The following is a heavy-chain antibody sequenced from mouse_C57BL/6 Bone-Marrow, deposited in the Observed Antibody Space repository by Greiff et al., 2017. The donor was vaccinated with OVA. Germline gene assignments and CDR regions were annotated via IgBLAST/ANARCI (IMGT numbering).Heavy chain of an antibody. Sequence: VQLQQSDAELVKPGASVKISCKASGYTFTDHTIHWMKQRPEQGLEWIGYIYPRDGSTKYNEKFKGKATLTADKSSSTAYVQLNSLTSEDSAVYFCARSFRYCSSYLNYAVDDGGQGTSVTVSS. J-gene: IGHJ4*01. CDR2: IYPRDGST. V-gene: IGHV1-78*01. CDR3: ARSFRYCSSYLNYAVDD. CDR1: GYTFTDHT. D-gene: IGHD1-1*01.